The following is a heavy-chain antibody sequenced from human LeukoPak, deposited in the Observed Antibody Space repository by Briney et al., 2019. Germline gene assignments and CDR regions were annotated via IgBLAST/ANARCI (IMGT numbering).Heavy chain of an antibody. CDR3: AITKWSGYYTRWFDP. Sequence: ASVKVSCKASGYTFTSYDNNWVRQATGQGLEWMGWMNPNSGNTGYAQKFQGRVTMTRNTSISTAYMELSSLRSEDTAVYYCAITKWSGYYTRWFDPWGQGTLVTVSS. CDR1: GYTFTSYD. V-gene: IGHV1-8*01. J-gene: IGHJ5*02. CDR2: MNPNSGNT. D-gene: IGHD3-3*01.